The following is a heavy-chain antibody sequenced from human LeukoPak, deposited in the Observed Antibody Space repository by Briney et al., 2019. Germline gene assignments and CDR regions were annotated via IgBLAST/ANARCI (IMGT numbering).Heavy chain of an antibody. J-gene: IGHJ4*02. D-gene: IGHD3-10*01. CDR2: ISDSGGST. CDR3: AKRGIMIRGVIIIGLQKEAYSLDC. V-gene: IGHV3-23*01. CDR1: GLTFSNYA. Sequence: GGSLRLSCAASGLTFSNYAMSWVRQAPGKGLEWVSGISDSGGSTYYADSVKGRFIISRDNSKNTLYLQMNSLRAEDTAGYYCAKRGIMIRGVIIIGLQKEAYSLDCWGQGTLVTVSS.